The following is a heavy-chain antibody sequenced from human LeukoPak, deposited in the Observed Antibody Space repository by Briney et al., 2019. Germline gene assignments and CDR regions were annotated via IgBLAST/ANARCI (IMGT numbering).Heavy chain of an antibody. Sequence: SVKVSCKASGGTFSSYAISWVRQAPGQGLEWMGGIIPIFGTANYAQKFQGRVTITTDESTSTAYMELSSLRSEDTAVYYCARDVYDGRPGAFDIWGQGTMVTVSS. D-gene: IGHD3-22*01. CDR1: GGTFSSYA. J-gene: IGHJ3*02. CDR2: IIPIFGTA. V-gene: IGHV1-69*05. CDR3: ARDVYDGRPGAFDI.